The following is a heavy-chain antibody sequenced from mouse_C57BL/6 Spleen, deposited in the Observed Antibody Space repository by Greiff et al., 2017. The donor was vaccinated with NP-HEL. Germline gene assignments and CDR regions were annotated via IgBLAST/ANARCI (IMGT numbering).Heavy chain of an antibody. CDR2: ISSGSSTI. V-gene: IGHV5-17*01. Sequence: VQLKQSGGGLVKPGGSLKLSCAASGFTFSDYGMHWVRQAPEKGLEWVAYISSGSSTIYYADTVKGRFTISRDNAKNTLFLQMTSLRSEDTAMYYCARGETYYSNYVGYAMDYWGQGTSVTVSS. CDR1: GFTFSDYG. J-gene: IGHJ4*01. D-gene: IGHD2-5*01. CDR3: ARGETYYSNYVGYAMDY.